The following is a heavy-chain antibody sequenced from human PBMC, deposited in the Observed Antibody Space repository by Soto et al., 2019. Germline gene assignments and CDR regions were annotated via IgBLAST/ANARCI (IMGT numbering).Heavy chain of an antibody. J-gene: IGHJ4*02. D-gene: IGHD1-26*01. CDR2: IYYSGST. Sequence: QLQLQESGPGLVKPSETLSLTCTVSVGSISSSSYYWGWIRQPPGKGLEWIGSIYYSGSTYYNPSLKSRVTISVDTSKNQFSLKLSSVTAADTAVYYCARSPIRWELLTTFYFDYWGQGTLVTVAS. V-gene: IGHV4-39*01. CDR3: ARSPIRWELLTTFYFDY. CDR1: VGSISSSSYY.